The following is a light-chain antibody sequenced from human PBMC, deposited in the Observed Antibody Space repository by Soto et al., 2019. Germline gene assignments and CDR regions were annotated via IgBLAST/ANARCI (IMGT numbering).Light chain of an antibody. V-gene: IGKV1-9*01. CDR3: QQRNSYPRT. Sequence: DIQFTQSPSFLSASVGDRVTITCRASQGINIFLAWFQQKPGKAPNLLISAASTLQSGVPSRFSGSGSETEFTLTITSLQPEDSATYYCQQRNSYPRTFGQGTKVDSK. J-gene: IGKJ2*01. CDR2: AAS. CDR1: QGINIF.